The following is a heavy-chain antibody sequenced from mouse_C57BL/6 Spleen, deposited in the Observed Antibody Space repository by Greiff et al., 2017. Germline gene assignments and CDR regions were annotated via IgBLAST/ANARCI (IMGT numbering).Heavy chain of an antibody. CDR2: INPYNGGT. V-gene: IGHV1-19*01. CDR1: GYTFTDYY. CDR3: AREFLTGSFDY. J-gene: IGHJ2*01. Sequence: VQLKESGPVLVKPGASVKMSCKASGYTFTDYYMNWVKQSHGKSLEWIGVINPYNGGTSYNQKFKGKATLTVDKSSSTAYMELNSLTSEDSAVYYCAREFLTGSFDYWGQGTTLTVSS. D-gene: IGHD4-1*01.